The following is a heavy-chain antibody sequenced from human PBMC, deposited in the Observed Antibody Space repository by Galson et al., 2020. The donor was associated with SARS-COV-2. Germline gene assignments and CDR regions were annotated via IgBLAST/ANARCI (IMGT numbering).Heavy chain of an antibody. Sequence: GGSLRLSCTASGFTFSNAWMSWVRQAPGKGLEWVGRIKSKTDGGTTDYAAPAKGRFTISRDDSKNTLYLQMNSLKTEDTAVYYCITAVPSNWNYNSLDAFDIWGQGTMVTVSS. V-gene: IGHV3-15*01. CDR3: ITAVPSNWNYNSLDAFDI. D-gene: IGHD1-7*01. CDR2: IKSKTDGGTT. CDR1: GFTFSNAW. J-gene: IGHJ3*02.